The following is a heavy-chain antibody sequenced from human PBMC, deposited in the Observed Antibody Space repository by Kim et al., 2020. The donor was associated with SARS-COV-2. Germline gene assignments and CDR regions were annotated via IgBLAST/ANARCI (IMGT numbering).Heavy chain of an antibody. CDR3: SRVYSRGGGGASDY. D-gene: IGHD3-22*01. V-gene: IGHV3-49*03. Sequence: GGSLRLSCTASGFTFGDYALSWFRQAPGKGLEYIGFIRSKGYGGTTEYAASVDGRFTISRDDSKSIAYLQMNSLKTEDTAMYYCSRVYSRGGGGASDYWGPGTLVTVSS. J-gene: IGHJ4*02. CDR2: IRSKGYGGTT. CDR1: GFTFGDYA.